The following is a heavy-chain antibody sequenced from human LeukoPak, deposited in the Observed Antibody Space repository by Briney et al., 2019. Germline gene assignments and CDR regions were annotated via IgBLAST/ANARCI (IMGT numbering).Heavy chain of an antibody. CDR1: DVSISGYS. V-gene: IGHV4-4*07. D-gene: IGHD4-23*01. J-gene: IGHJ3*02. CDR2: IYTSGST. Sequence: SETLSLTCTASDVSISGYSWSWIRQPPGKGLEWIARIYTSGSTNYNPSLKSRGTMSVGTTKSHFSLKLSSVTAADTAVYYCARGPQDYGGHSDYNDGFDIWGQGTMVTVSS. CDR3: ARGPQDYGGHSDYNDGFDI.